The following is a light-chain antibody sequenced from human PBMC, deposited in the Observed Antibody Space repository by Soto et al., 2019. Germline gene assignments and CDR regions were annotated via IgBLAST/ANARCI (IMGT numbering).Light chain of an antibody. CDR3: QQYDNLWT. CDR1: QDISNY. CDR2: DAS. J-gene: IGKJ1*01. V-gene: IGKV1-33*01. Sequence: GDRVTITCQASQDISNYLNWYQQKPGKAPKLLIYDASNLETGVPSRFTGSGSGTDFTFSISSLQPEDIAIYYCQQYDNLWTFGQGTKVEIE.